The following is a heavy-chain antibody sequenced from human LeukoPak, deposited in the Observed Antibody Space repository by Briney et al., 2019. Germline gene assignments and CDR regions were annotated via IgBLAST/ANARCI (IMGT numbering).Heavy chain of an antibody. D-gene: IGHD3-22*01. CDR1: VGSISSSY. J-gene: IGHJ4*02. V-gene: IGHV4-4*07. Sequence: PSETLSLTCTVSVGSISSSYWSWIRQPAGKGLEWIGRIYNSGSTSYNPSLKSRVPMSVDTSKNQFSLKLSSVTAADTAVYYCARFTYFDSSGYYSPTFDYWGRGTLVTVSS. CDR3: ARFTYFDSSGYYSPTFDY. CDR2: IYNSGST.